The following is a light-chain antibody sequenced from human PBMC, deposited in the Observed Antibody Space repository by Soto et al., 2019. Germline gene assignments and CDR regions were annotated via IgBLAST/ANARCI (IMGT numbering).Light chain of an antibody. J-gene: IGKJ1*01. CDR2: GAS. CDR3: QQYNNWPPWT. CDR1: QSVSSN. V-gene: IGKV3-15*01. Sequence: EIVMTQSPAILSVSPGERATLSCRATQSVSSNLAWYQQKPGQAPRLLIYGASTRSTGIPARFSGSGSGTEFTLTISSLQSADFAVYYCQQYNNWPPWTVGQGTKVDSK.